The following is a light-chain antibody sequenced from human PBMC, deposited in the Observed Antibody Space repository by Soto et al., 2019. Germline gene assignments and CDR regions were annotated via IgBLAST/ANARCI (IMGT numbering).Light chain of an antibody. J-gene: IGKJ1*01. Sequence: DIQMTQSPSTLSASVGDRVTITCRASQTLSDYLAWYQQKPGKAPKFLIYMVSTLESGVPSRFSGAGSGTEFSLTISSLQPDDFATYYCQQYKSYPWTVGQGTKVEIK. CDR3: QQYKSYPWT. CDR1: QTLSDY. CDR2: MVS. V-gene: IGKV1-5*03.